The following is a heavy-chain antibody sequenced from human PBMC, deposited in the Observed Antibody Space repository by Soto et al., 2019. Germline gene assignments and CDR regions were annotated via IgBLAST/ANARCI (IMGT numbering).Heavy chain of an antibody. CDR1: RGTFSSYS. J-gene: IGHJ4*02. V-gene: IGHV1-69*13. CDR3: ASFVDTAMVIIY. CDR2: IIPIFGTA. Sequence: GASVKVSSKASRGTFSSYSISWVRQAPGQGLEWMGGIIPIFGTANYAQKFQGRVTITADESTSTAYMELSSLRSEDTAVYYCASFVDTAMVIIYWGQGTLVTVSS. D-gene: IGHD5-18*01.